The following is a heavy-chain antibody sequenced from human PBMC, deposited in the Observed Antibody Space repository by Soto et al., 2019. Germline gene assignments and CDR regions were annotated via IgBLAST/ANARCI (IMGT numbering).Heavy chain of an antibody. CDR3: VKDRVPGAYGNYYGMDV. V-gene: IGHV3-30*18. D-gene: IGHD5-12*01. Sequence: GGSLRLSCRVSGFTFNNSGMHWVRQAPGKGLEWMAVISYDGSDKYYADSVKGRVIISRDNSKNTLNLEMNSLRAEDTAIYYCVKDRVPGAYGNYYGMDVWGQGTTVTVSS. CDR2: ISYDGSDK. J-gene: IGHJ6*02. CDR1: GFTFNNSG.